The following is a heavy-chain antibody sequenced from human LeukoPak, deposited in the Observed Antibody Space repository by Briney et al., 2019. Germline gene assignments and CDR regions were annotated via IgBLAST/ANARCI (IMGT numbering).Heavy chain of an antibody. CDR1: GASITDYY. V-gene: IGHV4-59*01. J-gene: IGHJ4*02. CDR2: IYYSGSP. D-gene: IGHD5-24*01. Sequence: SETLSLTCTVSGASITDYYWSWIRQPPAKGLEWIGYIYYSGSPNYNPSLKSRVTLSLDTSQNQFSLKLTSVTAADTAVYYCAYGGDAYKTGYLGQGTLVTVSS. CDR3: AYGGDAYKTGY.